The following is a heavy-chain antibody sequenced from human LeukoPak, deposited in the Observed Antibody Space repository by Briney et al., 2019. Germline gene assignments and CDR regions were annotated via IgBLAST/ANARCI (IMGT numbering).Heavy chain of an antibody. V-gene: IGHV4-4*07. CDR2: IYTSGST. CDR3: AREDITGTGERAFDI. D-gene: IGHD1-7*01. J-gene: IGHJ3*02. Sequence: SETLSLTCTVSGGSISSYYWSWIRQPAGKGLEWIGRIYTSGSTNYNPSLKSRVTMSVDTSKNRFSLKLSSVTAADTAVYYCAREDITGTGERAFDIWGQGTMVTVSS. CDR1: GGSISSYY.